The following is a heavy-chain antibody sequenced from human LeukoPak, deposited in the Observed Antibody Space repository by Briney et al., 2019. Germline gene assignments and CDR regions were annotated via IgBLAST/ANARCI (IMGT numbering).Heavy chain of an antibody. CDR3: ALVIPILGAFDI. CDR1: GFTFSSYG. V-gene: IGHV3-30*02. J-gene: IGHJ3*02. Sequence: GGSLRLSRAASGFTFSSYGMHWVRQAPGKGLEWVAFIRYDGNNKYYADSVKGRFTISRDNSKNTLYLQMNSLRAEDTAVYYCALVIPILGAFDIWGQGTMVTVSS. D-gene: IGHD3-3*01. CDR2: IRYDGNNK.